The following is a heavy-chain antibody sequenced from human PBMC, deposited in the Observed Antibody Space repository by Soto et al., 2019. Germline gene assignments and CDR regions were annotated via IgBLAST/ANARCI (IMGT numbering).Heavy chain of an antibody. Sequence: SETLSLTCAVYGGSFSGYYWSWIRQPPGKGLEWIGEIYHSGSTNYNPSLKSRVTISVDKSKNQFSLKLSSVTAADTAVYFCARYSPPKKSSDSTPGWLDPWGQGTLVT. V-gene: IGHV4-34*01. CDR1: GGSFSGYY. CDR2: IYHSGST. CDR3: ARYSPPKKSSDSTPGWLDP. J-gene: IGHJ5*02. D-gene: IGHD2-21*01.